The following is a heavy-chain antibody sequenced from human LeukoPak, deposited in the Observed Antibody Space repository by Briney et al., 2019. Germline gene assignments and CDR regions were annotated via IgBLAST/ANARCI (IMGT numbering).Heavy chain of an antibody. D-gene: IGHD3-3*01. CDR2: ISSSSSYI. CDR1: GFTFSSYS. V-gene: IGHV3-21*01. CDR3: ARASPYYDFWSGYFHNWFDP. J-gene: IGHJ5*02. Sequence: PGGSLRLSCAASGFTFSSYSMTWVRQAPGKGLEWVSSISSSSSYIYYADSVKGRFTISRDNAKNSLYLQMNSLRAEDTAVYYCARASPYYDFWSGYFHNWFDPWGQGTLVTVSS.